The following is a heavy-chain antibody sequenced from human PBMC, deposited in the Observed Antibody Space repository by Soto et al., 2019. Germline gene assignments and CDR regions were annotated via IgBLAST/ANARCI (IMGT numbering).Heavy chain of an antibody. D-gene: IGHD3-9*01. J-gene: IGHJ4*02. CDR2: IKSNSDGGTT. CDR1: GFTFSNAW. Sequence: EVQLVESGGALVKPGGSLILSCTASGFTFSNAWMNWVRQAPGKGLEWVGRIKSNSDGGTTDDAAPVQGRFTISRDDSKHTVYLQMNSLEIDDTGVYYCTTWGTFLTGYCQWGRGTLVTVSS. V-gene: IGHV3-15*02. CDR3: TTWGTFLTGYCQ.